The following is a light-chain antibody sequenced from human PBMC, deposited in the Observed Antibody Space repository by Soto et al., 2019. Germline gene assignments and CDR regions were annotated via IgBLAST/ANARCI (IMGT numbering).Light chain of an antibody. CDR2: DAS. CDR3: QQRYSCPIT. CDR1: QRIGYE. Sequence: EIVLTHSPATLSLPAGAGATLSCRASQRIGYELAWYNRRPGQAPRLLIADASNRATGIPSRFSGSGSATDFTLTISTLEPGDTGIYFCQQRYSCPITFGQGTRLEIK. V-gene: IGKV3-11*01. J-gene: IGKJ5*01.